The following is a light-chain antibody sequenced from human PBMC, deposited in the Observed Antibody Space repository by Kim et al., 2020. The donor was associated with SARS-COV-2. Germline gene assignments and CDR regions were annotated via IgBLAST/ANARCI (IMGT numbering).Light chain of an antibody. Sequence: VAPGKTARSTCGGNNIGSKSVHWYQQKPGQAPVLVIYYDSDRPSGIPERFSGSNSGNTATLTISRVEAGDEADYYCQVWDSSRGVFGGGTQLTVL. CDR3: QVWDSSRGV. V-gene: IGLV3-21*04. J-gene: IGLJ2*01. CDR2: YDS. CDR1: NIGSKS.